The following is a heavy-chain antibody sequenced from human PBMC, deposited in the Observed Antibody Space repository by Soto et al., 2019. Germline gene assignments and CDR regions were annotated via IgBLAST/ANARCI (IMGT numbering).Heavy chain of an antibody. J-gene: IGHJ4*02. CDR1: EYTFTSYV. CDR3: ARELQGLYYFDY. V-gene: IGHV1-3*01. Sequence: GASVKVSCKASEYTFTSYVMHWVRQAPGQSLEWIGWINAGNGHTKYSQKFQDRVTITRDTSANTAYMELSRLRSEDTAVYYCARELQGLYYFDYWGQGALVTASS. D-gene: IGHD4-4*01. CDR2: INAGNGHT.